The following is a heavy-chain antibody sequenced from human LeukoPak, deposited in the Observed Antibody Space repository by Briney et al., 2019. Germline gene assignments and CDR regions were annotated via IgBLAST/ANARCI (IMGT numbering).Heavy chain of an antibody. V-gene: IGHV1-46*01. D-gene: IGHD6-6*01. CDR1: GYTFTSYY. J-gene: IGHJ4*02. CDR2: INPSGGST. CDR3: ARVPASTEYSSSY. Sequence: SXXVSCKASGYTFTSYYMHWVRQAPGQGLEWMGIINPSGGSTSYAQKFQGRVTITRDTSTSTVYMELSSLRSEDTAVYYCARVPASTEYSSSYWGQGTLVTVSS.